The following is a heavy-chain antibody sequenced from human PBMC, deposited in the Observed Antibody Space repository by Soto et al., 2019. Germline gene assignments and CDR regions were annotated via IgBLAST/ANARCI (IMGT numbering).Heavy chain of an antibody. D-gene: IGHD2-15*01. CDR1: GCSISSYY. Sequence: PSETLSLTCTVSGCSISSYYWSWIRQPPGKGLEWIGYIYYSGSTNYNPSLKSRVTISVDTSRNQFSLKLSSVTAADTAVYYCARRYGGSIDYWGQGTLVTVSS. CDR2: IYYSGST. CDR3: ARRYGGSIDY. J-gene: IGHJ4*02. V-gene: IGHV4-59*08.